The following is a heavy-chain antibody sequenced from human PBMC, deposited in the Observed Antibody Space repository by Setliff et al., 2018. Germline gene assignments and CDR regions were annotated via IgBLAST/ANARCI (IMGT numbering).Heavy chain of an antibody. J-gene: IGHJ4*02. V-gene: IGHV4-31*03. D-gene: IGHD3-16*01. CDR3: AGSLGGFDY. CDR2: IYYSGSA. CDR1: GGSISISGYY. Sequence: SETLSLTCTVSGGSISISGYYWTWIRQHPGKGLEWIGYIYYSGSAYYNPSLKSRVSISVDTSKNQFSLNLSSVTAADTAVYYCAGSLGGFDYWGQGTLVTVSS.